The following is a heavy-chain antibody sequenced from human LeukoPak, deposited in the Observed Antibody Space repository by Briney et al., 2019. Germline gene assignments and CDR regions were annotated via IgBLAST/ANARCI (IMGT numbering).Heavy chain of an antibody. CDR1: GFTFSSYS. CDR2: ISSSSSYI. V-gene: IGHV3-21*01. J-gene: IGHJ6*02. D-gene: IGHD3-16*01. Sequence: GGSLRLSCAASGFTFSSYSMNWVRQAPGKGLEWVSSISSSSSYIYYADSVKGRFTISRDNAKNSLYLQMNSLRAEDTAVYYCARWGSDRDYCYGMDVWGQGTTVTVSS. CDR3: ARWGSDRDYCYGMDV.